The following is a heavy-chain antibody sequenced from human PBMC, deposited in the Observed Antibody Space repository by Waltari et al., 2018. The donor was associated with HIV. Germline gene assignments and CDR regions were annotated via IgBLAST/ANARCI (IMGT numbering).Heavy chain of an antibody. CDR2: VNHVGRT. D-gene: IGHD6-19*01. V-gene: IGHV4-34*01. CDR3: ARDSAPGLAVDDDDGEFFYYGLDV. J-gene: IGHJ6*01. Sequence: QVHLEQWGTGLLRPSETLSLTCAVYGVSFSGYYWSWIRQFPGRGLEWSGEVNHVGRTNYSPSLKGRVTVSVDTSKNQFSLTMRSVTAADTAVYYCARDSAPGLAVDDDDGEFFYYGLDVWGQGTTVTVSS. CDR1: GVSFSGYY.